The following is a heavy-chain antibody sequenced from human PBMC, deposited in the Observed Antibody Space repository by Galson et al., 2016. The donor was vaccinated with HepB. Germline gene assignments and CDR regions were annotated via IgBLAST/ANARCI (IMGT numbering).Heavy chain of an antibody. D-gene: IGHD2/OR15-2a*01. V-gene: IGHV4-39*02. CDR1: GGSISTTTYY. CDR2: IYYTGST. J-gene: IGHJ4*02. CDR3: ARQYWGGPSDY. Sequence: SEPLSLTCTVSGGSISTTTYYWGWIRQPPGKGLEWIGRIYYTGSTYYNPSLKSRVTVSIDTSNNHFSLRLTSVTAADTALYYCARQYWGGPSDYWGQGTLVIVSS.